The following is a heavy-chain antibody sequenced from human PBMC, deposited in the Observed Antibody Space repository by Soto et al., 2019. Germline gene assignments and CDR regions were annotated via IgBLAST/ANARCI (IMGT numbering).Heavy chain of an antibody. CDR1: GGSISNYY. Sequence: SETLSLTCIVSGGSISNYYWSWIRQPAGKGLEWIGRIYTRVGTNYNPSLKSRVTMSVDTSKSQFSLRLSSVTAADTAVYYCARQGEYSYEYYHDSWGQGTLATVSS. CDR2: IYTRVGT. D-gene: IGHD5-18*01. V-gene: IGHV4-4*07. J-gene: IGHJ4*02. CDR3: ARQGEYSYEYYHDS.